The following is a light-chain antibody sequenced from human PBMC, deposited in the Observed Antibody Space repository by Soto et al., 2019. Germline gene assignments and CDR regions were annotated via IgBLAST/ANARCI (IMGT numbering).Light chain of an antibody. CDR3: QQYNNWPIT. J-gene: IGKJ5*01. V-gene: IGKV3-15*01. CDR2: DAS. Sequence: EIVLTQSPATLSLSPGERATLSCRASQSVNRYLAWYQHRPGQAPRLLIYDASTRATGIPARFSGSGSGTEFTLTISSLQSEDFAVYYCQQYNNWPITFGQGTRLEIK. CDR1: QSVNRY.